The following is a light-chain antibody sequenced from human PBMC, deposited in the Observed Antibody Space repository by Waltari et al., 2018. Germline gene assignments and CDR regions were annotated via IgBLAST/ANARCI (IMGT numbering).Light chain of an antibody. V-gene: IGKV1-39*01. CDR3: QQSYSTPYT. CDR1: QSIRSY. Sequence: DIQMTQAPSSLSASVVDRGTITCRASQSIRSYLNWYQQKPGTAPNLLIYAASSLQSGVPSRFLGSGSGTDFPLTISSLQPEDFATYSCQQSYSTPYTFGQGTKLEIK. CDR2: AAS. J-gene: IGKJ2*01.